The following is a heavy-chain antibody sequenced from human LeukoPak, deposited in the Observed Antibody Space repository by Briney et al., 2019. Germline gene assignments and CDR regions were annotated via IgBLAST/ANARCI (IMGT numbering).Heavy chain of an antibody. D-gene: IGHD1-26*01. CDR3: AKDQGGSYYYYYYMDV. CDR1: GFTFSSYG. Sequence: GGSLRLSCAASGFTFSSYGMHWVRQAPGKGLEWVAVISYDGSNKYYADSVKGRFTISRDNSKNTLYLQMNSLRAEDTAVYYCAKDQGGSYYYYYYMDVRGKGTTVTVSS. J-gene: IGHJ6*03. CDR2: ISYDGSNK. V-gene: IGHV3-30*18.